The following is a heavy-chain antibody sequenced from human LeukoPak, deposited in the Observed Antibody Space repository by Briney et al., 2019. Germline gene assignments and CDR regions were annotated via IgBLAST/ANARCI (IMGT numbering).Heavy chain of an antibody. D-gene: IGHD3-10*01. V-gene: IGHV1-8*02. Sequence: GASVKVSCKASASTFRSYDINWVRQATGQGLEWMGWMNPKSGDTGYTQRFQGRVTMTRDTSINTAYMELNSLSSEDTAVYYCARGPYGTGSHFDFWGQGTLVTVSS. J-gene: IGHJ4*02. CDR2: MNPKSGDT. CDR1: ASTFRSYD. CDR3: ARGPYGTGSHFDF.